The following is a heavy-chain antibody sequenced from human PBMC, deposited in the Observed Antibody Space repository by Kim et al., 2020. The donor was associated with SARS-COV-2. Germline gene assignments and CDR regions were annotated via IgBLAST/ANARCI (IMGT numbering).Heavy chain of an antibody. CDR2: ISDSGSST. D-gene: IGHD4-4*01. J-gene: IGHJ4*02. CDR1: GFTFRTGA. CDR3: ARVRTNSYRDNPDY. V-gene: IGHV3-23*01. Sequence: GFTFRTGAMAGVRRTPGKGLEWLSAISDSGSSTFYTDSVQGRFTISRDNSMKTLALQIRKMRASDTAVYYCARVRTNSYRDNPDYWGPGTLAT.